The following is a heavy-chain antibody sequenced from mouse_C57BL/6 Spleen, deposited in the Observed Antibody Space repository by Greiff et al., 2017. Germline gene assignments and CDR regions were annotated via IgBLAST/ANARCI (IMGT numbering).Heavy chain of an antibody. J-gene: IGHJ4*01. Sequence: VQLQQSGAELVKPGASVKISCKASGYAFSSYWMNWVKQRPGKGLEWIGQIYPGAGDTNYNGKFKGKATLTADKSSSTAYMQLSSLTSEDSAVYFCARSLFTTVVAKYAMDYWGQGTSVTVSS. D-gene: IGHD1-1*01. CDR3: ARSLFTTVVAKYAMDY. CDR1: GYAFSSYW. V-gene: IGHV1-80*01. CDR2: IYPGAGDT.